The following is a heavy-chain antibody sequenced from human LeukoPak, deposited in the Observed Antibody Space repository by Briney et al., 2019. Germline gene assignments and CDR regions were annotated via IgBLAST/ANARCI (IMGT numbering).Heavy chain of an antibody. CDR2: IYYSGST. CDR3: ARERDDYHGFVDY. CDR1: GGSISSYY. J-gene: IGHJ4*02. V-gene: IGHV4-59*01. Sequence: SETLSLTCTVSGGSISSYYWSWIRQPPGKGLEWIGYIYYSGSTNYNPSLKSRVTISVDTSKSQFSLKLSSVTAADTAVYYCARERDDYHGFVDYWGQGTLVTVSS. D-gene: IGHD5-24*01.